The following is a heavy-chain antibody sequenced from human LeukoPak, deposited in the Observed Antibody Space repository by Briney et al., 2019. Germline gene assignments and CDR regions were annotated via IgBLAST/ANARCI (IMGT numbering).Heavy chain of an antibody. V-gene: IGHV3-30-3*01. CDR1: GFTFSSYA. Sequence: GGSLRLSCAASGFTFSSYAMHWVRQAPGKGLEWVAVISYDGSNKYYADSVKGRFTISRDNSKNTLYLQVNSLRAEDTAVYYCARVGYWGQGTLVTVSS. J-gene: IGHJ4*02. CDR3: ARVGY. CDR2: ISYDGSNK.